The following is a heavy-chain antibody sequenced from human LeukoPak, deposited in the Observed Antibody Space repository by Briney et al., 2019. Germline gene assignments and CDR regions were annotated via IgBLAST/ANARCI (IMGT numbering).Heavy chain of an antibody. D-gene: IGHD2-2*01. CDR3: ARPVGGVPAAMGIDY. V-gene: IGHV3-30-3*01. J-gene: IGHJ4*02. Sequence: GGSLTLSCAASGFTFSSYALHWVRQAPVKGLEWVAVISNDETNKYYADSVKGRFTISRDNSKNTLYLQMNRLRPEDTAVYYCARPVGGVPAAMGIDYWGQGTLVTVSS. CDR2: ISNDETNK. CDR1: GFTFSSYA.